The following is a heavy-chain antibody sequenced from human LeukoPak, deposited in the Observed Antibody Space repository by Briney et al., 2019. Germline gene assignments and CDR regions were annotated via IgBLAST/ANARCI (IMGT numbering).Heavy chain of an antibody. D-gene: IGHD1-26*01. CDR1: GGSISSYY. CDR2: IYYSGST. CDR3: ARCGLGYDAFDI. J-gene: IGHJ3*02. V-gene: IGHV4-59*01. Sequence: SETLSLTCTVSGGSISSYYWNWIRQPPGKGLEWIGYIYYSGSTNYNPSLKSRVTISVDTSKNQFSLKLSSVTAADTAVYYCARCGLGYDAFDIWGQGTMVTVSS.